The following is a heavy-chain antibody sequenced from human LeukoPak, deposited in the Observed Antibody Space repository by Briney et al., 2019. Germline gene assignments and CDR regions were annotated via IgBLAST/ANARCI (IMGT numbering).Heavy chain of an antibody. D-gene: IGHD2-21*02. J-gene: IGHJ4*02. CDR1: GGSISSYY. Sequence: ASETLSLTCTVSGGSISSYYWSWIRQPPGKGLEWIGYIYYSGSTNYNPSPKSRVTISVDTSKNQFSLQLNSVTAADTAVYYCARVGVTAIYYFDYWGQGTLVTVSS. CDR3: ARVGVTAIYYFDY. V-gene: IGHV4-59*12. CDR2: IYYSGST.